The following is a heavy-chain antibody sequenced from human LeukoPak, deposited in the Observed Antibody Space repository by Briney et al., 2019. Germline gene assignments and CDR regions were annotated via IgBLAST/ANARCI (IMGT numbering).Heavy chain of an antibody. CDR1: GFTFSSYY. D-gene: IGHD6-13*01. Sequence: PGGSLRLSCAASGFTFSSYYMNWVRQAPGRGLEWVSSISSSSSNIYYADSVKGRFTISRDNAKNSLYLQMNSLRAEDTAVYYCAREGAAAGSGYYFDYWGQGTLVAVSS. CDR3: AREGAAAGSGYYFDY. J-gene: IGHJ4*02. CDR2: ISSSSSNI. V-gene: IGHV3-21*01.